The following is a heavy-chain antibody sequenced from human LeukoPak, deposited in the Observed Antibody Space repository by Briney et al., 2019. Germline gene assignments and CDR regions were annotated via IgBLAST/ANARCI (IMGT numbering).Heavy chain of an antibody. Sequence: GGSLRLSCAVSGFTFSTYWMAWVRQAPGKGLECEATINTDGNEKSYVDSVKGRFTISRDNAKNSLYLQMNNLRAEDTAVYYCARGPATRVYYFDYWGQGTLVTVSS. J-gene: IGHJ4*02. V-gene: IGHV3-7*01. CDR1: GFTFSTYW. CDR2: INTDGNEK. D-gene: IGHD1-26*01. CDR3: ARGPATRVYYFDY.